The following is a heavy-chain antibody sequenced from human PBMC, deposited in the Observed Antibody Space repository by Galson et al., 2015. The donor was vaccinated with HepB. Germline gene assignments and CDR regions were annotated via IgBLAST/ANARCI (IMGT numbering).Heavy chain of an antibody. CDR3: ARVERLTVYDTGGYYLY. D-gene: IGHD3-22*01. CDR2: ISSGSSYT. V-gene: IGHV3-11*05. J-gene: IGHJ4*02. Sequence: SLRLSCAASGFSFSDYHMSWIRRTPGRGLEWISDISSGSSYTNHAASVKGRFTISRDNDKNSVYLDMSNLGAADTAVYFCARVERLTVYDTGGYYLYWGQGTLVTVSS. CDR1: GFSFSDYH.